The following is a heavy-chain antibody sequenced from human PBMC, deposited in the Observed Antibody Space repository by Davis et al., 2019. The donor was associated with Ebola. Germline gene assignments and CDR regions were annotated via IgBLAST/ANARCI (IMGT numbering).Heavy chain of an antibody. CDR2: ISSSSSYT. CDR1: CFIFSDYY. V-gene: IGHV3-11*06. CDR3: ANLAAHYWYFDL. Sequence: GESLKISCAASCFIFSDYYMSWIRQAPGKGLEWVSYISSSSSYTNYADSVKGRFTISRDNAKNSLYLQMNSLRAEDTAVYYCANLAAHYWYFDLWGRGTLVTVSS. D-gene: IGHD2-15*01. J-gene: IGHJ2*01.